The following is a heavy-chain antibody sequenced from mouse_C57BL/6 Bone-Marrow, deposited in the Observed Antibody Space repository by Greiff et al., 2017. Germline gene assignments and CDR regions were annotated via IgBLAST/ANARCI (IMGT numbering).Heavy chain of an antibody. J-gene: IGHJ4*01. V-gene: IGHV5-16*01. Sequence: EVQLMESEGGLVQPGSSMKLSCTASGFTFSDYYMAWVRQVPEKGLEWVANINYDGSSTYYLDSLKSRFIISRDNAKNILYLQMSSLKSEDTATYYCARDPLYYGMDYWGQGTSVTVSS. CDR2: INYDGSST. CDR3: ARDPLYYGMDY. CDR1: GFTFSDYY.